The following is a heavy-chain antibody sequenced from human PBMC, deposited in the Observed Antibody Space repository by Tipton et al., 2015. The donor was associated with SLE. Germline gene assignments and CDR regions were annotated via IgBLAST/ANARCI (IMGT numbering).Heavy chain of an antibody. D-gene: IGHD5-18*01. CDR2: ISGSGGST. J-gene: IGHJ6*02. CDR3: HRRDTAMVNYYGMDV. CDR1: GFPFSSYA. Sequence: SLRLSCAASGFPFSSYAMSWVRQAPGKGLEWVSAISGSGGSTYYADSVKGRFTISRDNSKNTLYLQMNSLRAEDTAVYYCHRRDTAMVNYYGMDVWGQGTTVTVSS. V-gene: IGHV3-23*01.